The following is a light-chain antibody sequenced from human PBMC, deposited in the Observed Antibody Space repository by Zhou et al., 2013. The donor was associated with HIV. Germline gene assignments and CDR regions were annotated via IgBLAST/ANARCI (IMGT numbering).Light chain of an antibody. V-gene: IGKV1-5*03. J-gene: IGKJ5*01. CDR2: KAS. CDR1: QTVSSW. Sequence: DIQMIQSPSTLSASVGDRVTITCRASQTVSSWLAWYQQKSGKAPSLLIYKASSLHRGVSSRFSGSGSGTDFSLTISGLQPDDFATYYCQQYSTSPITFGHGTRL. CDR3: QQYSTSPIT.